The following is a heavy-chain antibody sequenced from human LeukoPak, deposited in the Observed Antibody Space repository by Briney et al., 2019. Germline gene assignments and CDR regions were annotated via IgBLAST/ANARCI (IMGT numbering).Heavy chain of an antibody. V-gene: IGHV4-59*08. CDR1: GGSFSGYY. Sequence: SETLSLTCAVYGGSFSGYYWSWIRQPPGKGLEWIGYIYYSGSTNYNPSLKSRVTISVDTSKNQFSLKLSSVTAADTAVYYCASSHPIAVAGLEDYFDYWGQGTLVTVSS. CDR2: IYYSGST. CDR3: ASSHPIAVAGLEDYFDY. J-gene: IGHJ4*02. D-gene: IGHD6-19*01.